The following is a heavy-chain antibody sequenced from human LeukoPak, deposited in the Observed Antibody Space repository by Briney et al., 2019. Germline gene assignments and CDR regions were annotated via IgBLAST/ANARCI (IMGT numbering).Heavy chain of an antibody. V-gene: IGHV5-51*01. CDR1: GCSFSSYW. D-gene: IGHD1-1*01. CDR2: IYPGDSNT. CDR3: ARHTTTWSLDP. J-gene: IGHJ5*02. Sequence: GESLKISCKGSGCSFSSYWIAWVRQMPGKGLEWMGIIYPGDSNTRYSPSFQGQVTISADKSISTAYLQWSSLKASDTAMYYCARHTTTWSLDPWGQGTLVTVSS.